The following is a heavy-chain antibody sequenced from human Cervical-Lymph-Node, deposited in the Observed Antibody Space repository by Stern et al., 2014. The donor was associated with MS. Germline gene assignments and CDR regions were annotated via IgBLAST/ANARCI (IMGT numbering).Heavy chain of an antibody. CDR3: AKGLRNWFDA. Sequence: EVQLVESGGGLVQPGGSLRLSCAASGFAFSNDALSWVRQAPGKGLEWISGISASRQNTYYRESVKGRFTLSRDNSKNTVILQMSRLRVDDTAVYYCAKGLRNWFDAWGQGTLVTVSS. D-gene: IGHD5/OR15-5a*01. J-gene: IGHJ5*02. CDR2: ISASRQNT. V-gene: IGHV3-23*04. CDR1: GFAFSNDA.